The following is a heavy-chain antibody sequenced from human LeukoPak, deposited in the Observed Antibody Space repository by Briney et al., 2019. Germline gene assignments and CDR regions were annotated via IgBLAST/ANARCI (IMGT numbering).Heavy chain of an antibody. CDR2: IYSSGST. D-gene: IGHD3-10*01. J-gene: IGHJ4*02. Sequence: SETLSLTCTVSGGSISTYSWTWIRQPPGRGLEWIGYIYSSGSTNYNPSLKSRLITSVDTSKNQFSLKLSSVTAADTAVYYCARMFYFGSGSYPPAMDYWGQGTLVTVSS. V-gene: IGHV4-59*08. CDR3: ARMFYFGSGSYPPAMDY. CDR1: GGSISTYS.